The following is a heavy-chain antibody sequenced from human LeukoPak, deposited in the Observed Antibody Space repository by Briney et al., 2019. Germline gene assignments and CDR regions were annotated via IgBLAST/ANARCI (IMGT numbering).Heavy chain of an antibody. CDR1: GFTFSSYW. CDR2: IKEDGSEK. D-gene: IGHD3-22*01. Sequence: GGSLKLSCAASGFTFSSYWMSWVRQAPGKGLEWVANIKEDGSEKYYVDSVKGRFTISRDNGKNSLYLQMNSLRAEDTAVYYCARTLAARHTSGYIDYWGQGTLVTVSS. J-gene: IGHJ4*02. V-gene: IGHV3-7*01. CDR3: ARTLAARHTSGYIDY.